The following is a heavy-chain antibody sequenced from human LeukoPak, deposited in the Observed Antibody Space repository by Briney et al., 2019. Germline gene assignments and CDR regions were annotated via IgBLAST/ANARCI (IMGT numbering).Heavy chain of an antibody. V-gene: IGHV3-30*04. CDR2: ISSGSEK. D-gene: IGHD3-3*01. J-gene: IGHJ4*02. Sequence: GGSLRLSCEASGFTFSIFPIHWVRQAPGKGLELVALISSGSEKYYADSVKGRFTISRDNSKNMLYLQMNSLRADDTAVYYCARDLELSAVYYFDSWGQGTLVIVSS. CDR1: GFTFSIFP. CDR3: ARDLELSAVYYFDS.